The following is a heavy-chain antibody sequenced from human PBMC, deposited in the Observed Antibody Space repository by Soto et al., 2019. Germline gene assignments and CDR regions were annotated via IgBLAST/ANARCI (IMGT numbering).Heavy chain of an antibody. CDR1: GFTFSDYY. Sequence: PGGSLRLSCAASGFTFSDYYMNWVRQAPGKGLEWVSAISSSGDSAYYAESVRGRFTISRDNSINTLYLQMRSLRPEDTAVYYCAHPRGYGVFDAVDIWGQGTMVTVSS. CDR2: ISSSGDSA. D-gene: IGHD4-17*01. V-gene: IGHV3-23*01. J-gene: IGHJ3*02. CDR3: AHPRGYGVFDAVDI.